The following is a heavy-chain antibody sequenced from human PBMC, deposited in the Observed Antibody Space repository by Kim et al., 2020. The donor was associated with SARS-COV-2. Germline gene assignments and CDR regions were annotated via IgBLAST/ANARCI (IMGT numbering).Heavy chain of an antibody. J-gene: IGHJ3*02. D-gene: IGHD2-15*01. Sequence: SNYNPSLKSRVTISVDTSKNQCSLKLSSVTAADTAVYYCARHGGNDAFDIWGQGTMVTVSS. CDR3: ARHGGNDAFDI. CDR2: S. V-gene: IGHV4-59*08.